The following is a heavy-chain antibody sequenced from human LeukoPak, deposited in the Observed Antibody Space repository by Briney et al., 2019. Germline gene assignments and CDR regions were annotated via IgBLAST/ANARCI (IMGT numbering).Heavy chain of an antibody. V-gene: IGHV4-4*02. CDR3: ARDIYYYGSGSYDY. Sequence: GSLRLSCVASGFSFRNYGMHWVRQAPGKGLEWIGEIYHSGSTNYNPSLKSRVTISVDKSKNQFSLKLSSVTAADTAVYYCARDIYYYGSGSYDYWGQGTLVTVTS. J-gene: IGHJ4*02. CDR1: GFSFRNYG. D-gene: IGHD3-10*01. CDR2: IYHSGST.